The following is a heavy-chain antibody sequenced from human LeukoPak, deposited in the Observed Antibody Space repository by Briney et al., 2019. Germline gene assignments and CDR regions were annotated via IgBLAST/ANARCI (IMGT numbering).Heavy chain of an antibody. V-gene: IGHV4-59*01. Sequence: SETLSLTCTLSGGSISSYYWSWIRQPPGKGLEWIGYLYYRGSTTYNPSLKSRVTISIDTSKNQFSLKLSSVTAADTAVYYCARDLKVCGSSGWYAFDVWGQGTMVTVSS. CDR1: GGSISSYY. J-gene: IGHJ3*01. CDR3: ARDLKVCGSSGWYAFDV. CDR2: LYYRGST. D-gene: IGHD6-19*01.